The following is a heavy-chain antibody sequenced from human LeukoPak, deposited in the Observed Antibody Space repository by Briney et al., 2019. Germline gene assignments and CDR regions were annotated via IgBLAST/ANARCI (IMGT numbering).Heavy chain of an antibody. CDR2: INPNSGGT. CDR1: GYTFTGYY. V-gene: IGHV1-2*02. Sequence: ASVKVSCKASGYTFTGYYMHWVRQAPGQGLEWMGWINPNSGGTNYAQKFQGRVTMTRDTSISTAYMELSSLRSEDTAVYYCARGQRTVRGVMNYWGQGTLVTVSS. CDR3: ARGQRTVRGVMNY. J-gene: IGHJ4*02. D-gene: IGHD3-10*01.